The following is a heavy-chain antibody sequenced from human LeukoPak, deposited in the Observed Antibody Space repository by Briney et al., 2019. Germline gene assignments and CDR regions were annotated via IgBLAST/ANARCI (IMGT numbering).Heavy chain of an antibody. Sequence: SETLSLTCTVSGGSISSSSDYWGWIRQPPGKGLEWIGSIYYSGSTYYNPSLKSRVTISVDTSKNQFSLKLSSVTAADTAVYYCASQELGNYYYYMDVWGKGTTVTISS. CDR1: GGSISSSSDY. CDR2: IYYSGST. V-gene: IGHV4-39*01. CDR3: ASQELGNYYYYMDV. J-gene: IGHJ6*03. D-gene: IGHD7-27*01.